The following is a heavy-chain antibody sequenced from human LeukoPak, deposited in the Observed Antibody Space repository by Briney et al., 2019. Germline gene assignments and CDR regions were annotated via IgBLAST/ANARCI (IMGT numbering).Heavy chain of an antibody. V-gene: IGHV1-8*01. CDR3: ARGQVGYSYGYRDWFDP. CDR1: GYTFTSYD. D-gene: IGHD5-18*01. CDR2: MNPNSGNT. J-gene: IGHJ5*02. Sequence: GASVKVSCKASGYTFTSYDINWVRQATGLGLEWMGWMNPNSGNTGYAQKFQGRVTMTRNTSISTAYMELSSLRSEDTAVYYCARGQVGYSYGYRDWFDPWGQGTLVTVSS.